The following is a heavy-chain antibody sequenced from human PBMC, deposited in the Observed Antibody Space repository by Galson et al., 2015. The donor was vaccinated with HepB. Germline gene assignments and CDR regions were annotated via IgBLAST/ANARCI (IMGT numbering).Heavy chain of an antibody. V-gene: IGHV1-18*01. CDR2: ISAYNGNT. Sequence: SVKVSCKASGYTFTSYGISWVRQAPGQGLEWMGWISAYNGNTNYAQKLQGRVTMTTDTSTSTAYMELRSLRSDDTAVYYCARQQRITIFGVVHDFDYWGQGTLVTVSS. J-gene: IGHJ4*02. D-gene: IGHD3-3*01. CDR3: ARQQRITIFGVVHDFDY. CDR1: GYTFTSYG.